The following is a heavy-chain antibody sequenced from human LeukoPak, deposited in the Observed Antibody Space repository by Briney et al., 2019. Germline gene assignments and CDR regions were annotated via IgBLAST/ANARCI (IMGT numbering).Heavy chain of an antibody. CDR3: AKGDLPLLYGGAFDS. CDR2: ISGSGGST. Sequence: PGGSLRLSCAASGFTFSSYGMSWVRQAPGKGLEWVSAISGSGGSTYYADSVKGRFTISRDNSKNTLYLQMNSLRAEDTAVYYCAKGDLPLLYGGAFDSWGQGILVTVSS. D-gene: IGHD1-26*01. CDR1: GFTFSSYG. J-gene: IGHJ4*02. V-gene: IGHV3-23*01.